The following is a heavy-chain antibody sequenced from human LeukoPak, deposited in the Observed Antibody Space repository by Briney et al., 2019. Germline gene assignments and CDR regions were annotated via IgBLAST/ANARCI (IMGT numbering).Heavy chain of an antibody. J-gene: IGHJ4*02. CDR1: GFTFSSYW. CDR3: VREGAYSTSSPAGY. Sequence: GGSLRLSCAASGFTFSSYWMSWVRQAPGKRLEWVANINQDGSEKYYVDSVKGRFIISRDNARNSLFLKMNILTAEDTAIYYCVREGAYSTSSPAGYWGQGTLVSVSS. D-gene: IGHD6-6*01. CDR2: INQDGSEK. V-gene: IGHV3-7*01.